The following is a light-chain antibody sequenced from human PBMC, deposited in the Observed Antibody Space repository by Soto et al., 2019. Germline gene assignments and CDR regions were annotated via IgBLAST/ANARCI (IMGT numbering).Light chain of an antibody. CDR2: GAS. CDR1: HSISGW. V-gene: IGKV1-5*01. J-gene: IGKJ1*01. Sequence: DIQMTQSPSTLSASVGDRVAITCQASHSISGWLAWYQQKPGKAPTLLIYGASSLQTGVPSRFSGSGSGTEFTLSISSLQPDDVATYYCQHFNSYPWTFGQGTKVDIK. CDR3: QHFNSYPWT.